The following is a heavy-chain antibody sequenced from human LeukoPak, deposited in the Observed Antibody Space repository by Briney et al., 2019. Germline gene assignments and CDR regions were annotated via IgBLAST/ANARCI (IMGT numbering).Heavy chain of an antibody. Sequence: SVKVSCKASGGTFSSYAISWVRQAPGQGLEWMGRIIPIFGTANCAQKFQGRVTITTDESTSTTYMELSSLRSEDTAVYYCARDFKPNGGNVEYFQHWGQGTLATVSS. D-gene: IGHD4-23*01. V-gene: IGHV1-69*05. J-gene: IGHJ1*01. CDR1: GGTFSSYA. CDR3: ARDFKPNGGNVEYFQH. CDR2: IIPIFGTA.